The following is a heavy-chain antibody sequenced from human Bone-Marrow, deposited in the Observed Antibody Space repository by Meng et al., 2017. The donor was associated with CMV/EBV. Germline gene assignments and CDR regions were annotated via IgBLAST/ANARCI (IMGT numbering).Heavy chain of an antibody. Sequence: GESLKISCIASGFTFSNYEMNWVRQAPGKGLEWVSYISHSGSSTHYADSVKGRFTISRDNAKNSLFLQMNSLRAEDTAVYYCARDGSGYGYPLGGQGTLVTFSS. CDR1: GFTFSNYE. D-gene: IGHD5-18*01. V-gene: IGHV3-48*03. CDR3: ARDGSGYGYPL. J-gene: IGHJ4*02. CDR2: ISHSGSST.